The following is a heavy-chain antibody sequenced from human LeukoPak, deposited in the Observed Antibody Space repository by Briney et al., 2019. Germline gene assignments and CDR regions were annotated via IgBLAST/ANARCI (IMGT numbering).Heavy chain of an antibody. CDR1: GFTVSSNY. Sequence: GGSLRLSCAASGFTVSSNYMSWVRQAPGKGLEWVSVIYIGGSTHYADSAKGRFTISRDNSKNTLYLQMSSLRAEDTAVYYCARTWNYVNYMDVWGKGTTVTVSS. D-gene: IGHD3-16*01. J-gene: IGHJ6*03. V-gene: IGHV3-53*01. CDR2: IYIGGST. CDR3: ARTWNYVNYMDV.